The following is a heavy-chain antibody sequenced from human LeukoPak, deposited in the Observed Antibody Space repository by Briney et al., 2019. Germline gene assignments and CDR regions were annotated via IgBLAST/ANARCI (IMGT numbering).Heavy chain of an antibody. CDR3: ATLGTDYFGSSGYFDS. CDR2: IYPRDSDT. CDR1: GYTFASVW. V-gene: IGHV5-51*01. Sequence: GESLQISCKGSGYTFASVWIAWVRQVPGKGLEWMGIIYPRDSDTRYSPSFKGQVTISADKDLSTAYLQWSGLQASDTAIYYCATLGTDYFGSSGYFDSWGQGTLVTVSS. D-gene: IGHD3-22*01. J-gene: IGHJ4*02.